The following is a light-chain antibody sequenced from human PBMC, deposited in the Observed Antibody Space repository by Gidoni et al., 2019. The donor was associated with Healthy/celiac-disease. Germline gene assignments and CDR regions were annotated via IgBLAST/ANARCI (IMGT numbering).Light chain of an antibody. CDR2: CAS. CDR3: QQYYSTPWT. V-gene: IGKV4-1*01. Sequence: DIVMPQPPDSLAESLGERATINCKSSQSVLYSSNNKNYLAWYQQKPGQPPKLLIYCASTRESGVPDRFSGSGSGTDFTLTISSLQAEDVAVYYCQQYYSTPWTFGQXTKVEIK. CDR1: QSVLYSSNNKNY. J-gene: IGKJ1*01.